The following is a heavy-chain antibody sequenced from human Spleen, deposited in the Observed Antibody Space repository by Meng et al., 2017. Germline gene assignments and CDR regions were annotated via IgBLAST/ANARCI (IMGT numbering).Heavy chain of an antibody. J-gene: IGHJ3*02. CDR1: GFTFSSYA. Sequence: GESLKISCAASGFTFSSYAMSWVRQAPGKGLEWVSGISGSGGSTYYADSVKGRFTISRDNAKSSLFLHMYSLRAEDTAVYYCARHRSSGWYKDDAFDIWGQGTMVTVSS. CDR3: ARHRSSGWYKDDAFDI. V-gene: IGHV3-23*01. CDR2: ISGSGGST. D-gene: IGHD6-19*01.